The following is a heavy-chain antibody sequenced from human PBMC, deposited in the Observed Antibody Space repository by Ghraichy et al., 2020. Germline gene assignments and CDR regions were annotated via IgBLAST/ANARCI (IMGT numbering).Heavy chain of an antibody. CDR2: ITSSGTTI. CDR1: GFTFSDYY. J-gene: IGHJ2*01. Sequence: GGSLRLSCAVSGFTFSDYYMTWIRQAPGKGLEWVSYITSSGTTIYYADSVKGRFTISRDNAKNSLCLQMNSLRAEDTAVYYCARDRMVRGAYWYFDLWGRGTQVTVSS. CDR3: ARDRMVRGAYWYFDL. D-gene: IGHD3-10*01. V-gene: IGHV3-11*01.